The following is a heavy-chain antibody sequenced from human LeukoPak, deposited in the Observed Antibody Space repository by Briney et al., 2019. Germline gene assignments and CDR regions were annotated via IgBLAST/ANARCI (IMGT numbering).Heavy chain of an antibody. D-gene: IGHD4-11*01. CDR2: LYWNDDK. J-gene: IGHJ5*02. CDR1: GFSLSTSGVG. CDR3: AHRRGPRFPTTQNWFDP. V-gene: IGHV2-5*01. Sequence: SGPTLVKPPHTLTLTCTFSGFSLSTSGVGVGWIRQPPGMALEWLALLYWNDDKRYSPSLKSRLTITKDTSKNQVVLTMTNMDPVDTATYYCAHRRGPRFPTTQNWFDPWGQGTLVTVSS.